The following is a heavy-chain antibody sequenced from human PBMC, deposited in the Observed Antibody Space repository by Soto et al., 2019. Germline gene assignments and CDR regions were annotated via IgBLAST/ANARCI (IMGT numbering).Heavy chain of an antibody. CDR1: GFTFSSYS. V-gene: IGHV3-21*01. CDR2: ISSSSSYI. CDR3: ARELLGYCSGGSCLDWYFDL. D-gene: IGHD2-15*01. J-gene: IGHJ2*01. Sequence: EVQLVESGGGLVKPGGSLRLSCAASGFTFSSYSMNWVRQAPGKGLEWVSSISSSSSYIYYADSVKGRFTISRDNAKNSTYXXMNSLRAEDTAVYYCARELLGYCSGGSCLDWYFDLWGRGTLVTVSS.